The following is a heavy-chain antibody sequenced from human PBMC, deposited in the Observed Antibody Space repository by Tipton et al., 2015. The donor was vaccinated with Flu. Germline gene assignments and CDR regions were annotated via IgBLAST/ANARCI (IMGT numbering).Heavy chain of an antibody. V-gene: IGHV4-30-4*01. CDR1: GASISSGDYY. CDR3: ARVSSAFPGSGSYGDLDI. Sequence: TLSLTCSISGASISSGDYYWSWIRQSPGKGLEWIGNIYFTGSAYYNPSLKSRLTLSVDVAQNQFSVNLSSVTAADTAVYFCARVSSAFPGSGSYGDLDIWGQGTLVTVSS. J-gene: IGHJ4*02. CDR2: IYFTGSA. D-gene: IGHD3-10*01.